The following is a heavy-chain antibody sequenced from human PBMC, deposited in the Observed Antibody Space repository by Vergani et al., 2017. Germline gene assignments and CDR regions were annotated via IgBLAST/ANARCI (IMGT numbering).Heavy chain of an antibody. CDR3: ARGGVVGLFDY. D-gene: IGHD1-26*01. V-gene: IGHV3-11*05. J-gene: IGHJ4*02. CDR2: ISSSSSYT. Sequence: VQLVESGGGLVQPGRSLRLSCTASGFTFSDYYMSWIRQAPGKGLEWVSYISSSSSYTNYADSVKGRFTISRDNAKNSLYLQMNSLRAEDTAVYYCARGGVVGLFDYWGQGTLVTVSS. CDR1: GFTFSDYY.